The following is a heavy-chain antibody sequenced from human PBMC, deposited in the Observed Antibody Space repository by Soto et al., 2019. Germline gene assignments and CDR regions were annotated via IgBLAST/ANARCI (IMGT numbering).Heavy chain of an antibody. CDR2: IKYDGSEK. J-gene: IGHJ6*02. V-gene: IGHV3-7*05. CDR3: ARDGGPSSYYYYYGMDV. D-gene: IGHD2-15*01. Sequence: EVQLVESGGGLVQPGGSLRLSCAASGFTFNNFWMTWVRQAPGKGLEWVANIKYDGSEKYYEDSVKGRFTVSRDNAKNSLCLQMNSLRAEDTAVYYCARDGGPSSYYYYYGMDVWGRGTTVTVSS. CDR1: GFTFNNFW.